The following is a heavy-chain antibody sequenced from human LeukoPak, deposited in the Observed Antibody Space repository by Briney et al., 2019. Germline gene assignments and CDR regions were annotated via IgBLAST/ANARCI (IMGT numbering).Heavy chain of an antibody. V-gene: IGHV3-15*01. CDR1: GFTFNYAW. J-gene: IGHJ4*02. CDR2: IKSKTDGGTT. CDR3: TTDAGSSGYYFGDDY. Sequence: GGSLRLSCAASGFTFNYAWMSWARQVPGKGLEWVGRIKSKTDGGTTDHAAPVKGRFIISRDDSKNTLYLQMNSLKTEDTAVYYCTTDAGSSGYYFGDDYWGQGTLVTVSS. D-gene: IGHD3-22*01.